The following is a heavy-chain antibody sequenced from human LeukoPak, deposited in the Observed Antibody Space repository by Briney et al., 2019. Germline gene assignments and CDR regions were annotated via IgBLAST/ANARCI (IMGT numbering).Heavy chain of an antibody. Sequence: ASVKVSCKASGYTFTSYYMHWVRQAPGQGLEWMGIINPGSGRANYAQRFHGRVTMTRDTSTSTVYMYLSSLRSEDTAMYYCARDPVTGYFDYWGQGTLVTVSS. D-gene: IGHD1-20*01. CDR3: ARDPVTGYFDY. CDR1: GYTFTSYY. J-gene: IGHJ4*02. CDR2: INPGSGRA. V-gene: IGHV1-46*01.